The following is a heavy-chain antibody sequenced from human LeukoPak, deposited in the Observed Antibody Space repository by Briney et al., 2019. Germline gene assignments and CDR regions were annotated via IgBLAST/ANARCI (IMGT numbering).Heavy chain of an antibody. CDR2: VNSDGTGT. CDR3: IRTLIVATSSYMDV. D-gene: IGHD5-12*01. CDR1: GFTFSSYW. J-gene: IGHJ6*03. Sequence: GGSLRLSCAASGFTFSSYWMHWVRQAPGKGLVWVSRVNSDGTGTTYADSVEGRFTISRDNAKNTVYLQMNSLRAEDTAIYYCIRTLIVATSSYMDVWGKGTTVTVPS. V-gene: IGHV3-74*01.